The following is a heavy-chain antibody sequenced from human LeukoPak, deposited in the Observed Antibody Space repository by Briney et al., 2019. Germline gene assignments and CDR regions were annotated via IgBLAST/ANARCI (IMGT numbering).Heavy chain of an antibody. J-gene: IGHJ4*02. CDR2: ISGSGGST. CDR3: ASLRFAKWPYYFDY. Sequence: AGGSLRLSCAASGFTFSSYGMSWVRQAPGKGLEWVSAISGSGGSTYYADSVKGRFTISRDNSKNTLYLQMNSLRAEDTAVYYCASLRFAKWPYYFDYWGQGTLVTVSS. CDR1: GFTFSSYG. V-gene: IGHV3-23*01. D-gene: IGHD3-10*01.